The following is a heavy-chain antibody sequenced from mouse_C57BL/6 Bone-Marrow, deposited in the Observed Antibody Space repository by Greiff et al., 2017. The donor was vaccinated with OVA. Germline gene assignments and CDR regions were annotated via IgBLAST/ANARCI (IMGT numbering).Heavy chain of an antibody. CDR1: GYTFTSYT. J-gene: IGHJ4*01. CDR3: ARSTVVADENYYAMDY. CDR2: INPSSGYT. D-gene: IGHD1-1*01. V-gene: IGHV1-4*01. Sequence: VQLQESGAELARPGASVKMSCKASGYTFTSYTMHWVKQRPGQGLEWIGYINPSSGYTKYNQKFKDKATLTADKSSSTAYMQRSSLTSEDSAVYYCARSTVVADENYYAMDYWGQGTSVTVSS.